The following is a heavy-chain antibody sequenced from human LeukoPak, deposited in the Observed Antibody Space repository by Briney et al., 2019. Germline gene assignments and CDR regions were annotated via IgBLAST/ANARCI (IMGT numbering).Heavy chain of an antibody. J-gene: IGHJ4*02. Sequence: GGSLRLSCAASGFTFSSYWMTWVRQAPGKGLEWVGRIKSKTDGGTTDYAAPVKGRFTISRDDSKNTLYLQMNSLKTEDTAVYYCTTDPVLRFLEWLLLDFDYWGQGTLVTVSS. CDR2: IKSKTDGGTT. V-gene: IGHV3-15*01. CDR1: GFTFSSYW. D-gene: IGHD3-3*01. CDR3: TTDPVLRFLEWLLLDFDY.